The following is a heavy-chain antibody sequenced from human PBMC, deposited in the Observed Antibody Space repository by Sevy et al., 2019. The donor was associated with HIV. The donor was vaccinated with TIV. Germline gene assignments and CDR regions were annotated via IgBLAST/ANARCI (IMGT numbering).Heavy chain of an antibody. J-gene: IGHJ4*02. Sequence: GGSLRLSCAASGFTFSCYWMSWVRQAPGKGLEWVANIKQDGSEKYYVDSVKGRFTISRDNAKNSLYLQMNSLRAEDTAVYYCARDSGDFWSGRPSGYFDYWGQGTLVTVSS. CDR1: GFTFSCYW. CDR3: ARDSGDFWSGRPSGYFDY. CDR2: IKQDGSEK. V-gene: IGHV3-7*01. D-gene: IGHD3-3*01.